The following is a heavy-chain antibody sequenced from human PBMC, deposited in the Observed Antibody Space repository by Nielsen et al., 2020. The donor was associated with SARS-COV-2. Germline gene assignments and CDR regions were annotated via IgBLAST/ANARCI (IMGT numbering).Heavy chain of an antibody. CDR2: INPDGSLK. CDR3: LQGGAT. V-gene: IGHV3-7*05. D-gene: IGHD1-1*01. Sequence: YLILHRAASSLYHRPIWLNSGSLLQGQRLEWVANINPDGSLKRHVDSVMGRFTISRDNARYSLYLQMNNLRAEDTAIYCCLQGGATWGQGTLVTVAS. J-gene: IGHJ5*02. CDR1: SLYHRPIW.